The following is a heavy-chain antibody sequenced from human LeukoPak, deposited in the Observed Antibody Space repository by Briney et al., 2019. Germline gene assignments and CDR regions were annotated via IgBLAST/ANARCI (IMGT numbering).Heavy chain of an antibody. J-gene: IGHJ4*02. Sequence: PGGSLRLSCAASGFTFSSYAMSWVRQAPGQGLEWVSAISGSGGSTYYADSVKGRFTISRDNSKNTLYLQMNSLRAEDTAVYYCAKDDRYSSSSFFDYWGQGTLVTVSS. D-gene: IGHD6-6*01. CDR2: ISGSGGST. CDR3: AKDDRYSSSSFFDY. CDR1: GFTFSSYA. V-gene: IGHV3-23*01.